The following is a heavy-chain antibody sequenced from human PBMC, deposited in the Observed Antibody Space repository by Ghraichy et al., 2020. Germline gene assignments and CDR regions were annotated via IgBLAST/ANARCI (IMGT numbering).Heavy chain of an antibody. V-gene: IGHV3-30*02. CDR1: GFTFSSYG. Sequence: GGSLRLSCAASGFTFSSYGMHWVRQAPGKGLEWVAFIRYDGSNKYYADSVKGRFTISRDNSKNTLYLQMNSLRAEDTAVYYCAKGHAQGPALGDYWGQGTLVTVSS. CDR3: AKGHAQGPALGDY. CDR2: IRYDGSNK. J-gene: IGHJ4*02. D-gene: IGHD2-2*01.